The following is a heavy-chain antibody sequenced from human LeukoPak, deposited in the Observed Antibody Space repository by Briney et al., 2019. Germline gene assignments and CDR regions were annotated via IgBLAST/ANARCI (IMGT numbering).Heavy chain of an antibody. Sequence: ASVKVSCKASGGTFSSYAISWVRQAPGQGLEWMGGIIPIFGTANYAQKFQGRVTITADESTSTAYMELSSLRSEDTAVYYCARDLVGAVAGWDAFDIWGQGTMVTVSS. J-gene: IGHJ3*02. CDR2: IIPIFGTA. CDR3: ARDLVGAVAGWDAFDI. V-gene: IGHV1-69*13. CDR1: GGTFSSYA. D-gene: IGHD6-19*01.